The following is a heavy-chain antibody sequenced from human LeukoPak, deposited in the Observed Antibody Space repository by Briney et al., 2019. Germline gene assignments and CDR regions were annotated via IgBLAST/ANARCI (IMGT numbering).Heavy chain of an antibody. D-gene: IGHD6-19*01. Sequence: SETLSLTCAVYGGSFSGYYWSWIRQPAGKGLEWIGRIYTSGSTNYNPSLKSRVTMSVDTSKNHFSLKLSSVTAADTAVYYCARESSGWYYDYWGQGTLVTVSS. CDR3: ARESSGWYYDY. V-gene: IGHV4-4*07. CDR1: GGSFSGYY. CDR2: IYTSGST. J-gene: IGHJ4*02.